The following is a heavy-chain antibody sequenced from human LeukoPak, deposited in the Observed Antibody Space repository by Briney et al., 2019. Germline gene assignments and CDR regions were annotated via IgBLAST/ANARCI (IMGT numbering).Heavy chain of an antibody. D-gene: IGHD6-13*01. CDR3: ASQRQQLLLYYGMDV. J-gene: IGHJ6*02. V-gene: IGHV1-2*02. Sequence: ASVKVSCKASGYTFTGYYMHWVRQAPGQGLEWMGWINPNSGGTNYAQKFQGRVTMTRDTSISTAYMELSRLRSDDTAVYYCASQRQQLLLYYGMDVWGQGTTVTVSS. CDR2: INPNSGGT. CDR1: GYTFTGYY.